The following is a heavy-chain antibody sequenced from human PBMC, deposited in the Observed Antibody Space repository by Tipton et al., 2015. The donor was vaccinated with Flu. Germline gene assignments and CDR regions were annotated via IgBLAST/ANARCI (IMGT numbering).Heavy chain of an antibody. V-gene: IGHV4-59*12. D-gene: IGHD6-13*01. J-gene: IGHJ4*02. CDR2: IYYSGSI. CDR1: GGSISGYY. Sequence: TLSLTCSVSGGSISGYYWSWIRQPPGKGLEWIGYIYYSGSISYNPSLKSRVTISVDTSKNQISLKLSSVTAADTAIYYCAIDDFGSSWYGYWGQGSLVTVSS. CDR3: AIDDFGSSWYGY.